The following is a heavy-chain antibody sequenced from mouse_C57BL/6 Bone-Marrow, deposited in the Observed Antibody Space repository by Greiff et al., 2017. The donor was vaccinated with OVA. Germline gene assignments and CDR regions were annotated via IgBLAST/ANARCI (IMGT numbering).Heavy chain of an antibody. V-gene: IGHV14-4*01. CDR1: GFNIKDDY. Sequence: EVQLVESGAELVRPGASVKLSCTASGFNIKDDYMHWVKQRPEQGLEWIGWIDPENGDTESASKFQGKATITADTSSNTAYLQLSSLTSEDTAVYYCTTGYYGSSYGFAYWGQGTLVTVSA. CDR3: TTGYYGSSYGFAY. CDR2: IDPENGDT. J-gene: IGHJ3*01. D-gene: IGHD1-1*01.